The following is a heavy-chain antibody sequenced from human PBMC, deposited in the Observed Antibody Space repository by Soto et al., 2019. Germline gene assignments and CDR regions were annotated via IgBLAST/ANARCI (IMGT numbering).Heavy chain of an antibody. J-gene: IGHJ2*01. Sequence: QVQLQESGPGLVKPSQTLSLTCTVSGGSIRSGDYYWSWIRQPPGKGLEWIGYIYYSGSTYYNPSLKSRVTISVDTSRHQFSLKLSSVTAADTAVYYCARDLAGTRWYFDLWGRGTLVTVSS. D-gene: IGHD6-19*01. CDR3: ARDLAGTRWYFDL. CDR2: IYYSGST. CDR1: GGSIRSGDYY. V-gene: IGHV4-30-4*01.